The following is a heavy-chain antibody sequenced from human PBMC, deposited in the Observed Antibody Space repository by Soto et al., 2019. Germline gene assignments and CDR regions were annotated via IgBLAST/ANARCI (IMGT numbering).Heavy chain of an antibody. D-gene: IGHD6-6*01. Sequence: PGGSLRLSCAASGFIFSDYYIDWVRQAPGKGLEWVGRSKNKANNDTSEYAASVKGRFIISRDESKNSLYLQMNSLKTEDTAVYYCTRGSIAARPYYYYGMDVWGQGTTVTVSS. CDR1: GFIFSDYY. CDR2: SKNKANNDTS. V-gene: IGHV3-72*01. J-gene: IGHJ6*02. CDR3: TRGSIAARPYYYYGMDV.